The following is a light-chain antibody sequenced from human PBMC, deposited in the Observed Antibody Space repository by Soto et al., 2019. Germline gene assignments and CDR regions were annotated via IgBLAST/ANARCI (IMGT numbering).Light chain of an antibody. CDR1: QSVSSSY. V-gene: IGKV3-20*01. CDR2: GAS. CDR3: KQYGSSPWT. J-gene: IGKJ1*01. Sequence: EIVLTQSPGTLSLSPGERATLSCRASQSVSSSYLAWYQQKPGQAPRLLIYGASSRATGIPDRFSGSGSGTDFTLTIRRMVPEDFAVYYCKQYGSSPWTFGQGTKVEIK.